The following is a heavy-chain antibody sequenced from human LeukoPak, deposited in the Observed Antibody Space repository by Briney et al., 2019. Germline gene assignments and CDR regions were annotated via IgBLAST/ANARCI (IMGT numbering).Heavy chain of an antibody. Sequence: ASVKVSCKTSGYSFTGYSMHWVRQAPGQGLEWMGWINPKSGGTVYAQKFQGRVTMTRDTSSSTAYMELSRLRFDDTVVYYCARGPRITIFGVVMANDAFDIWGQGTMVTVSS. D-gene: IGHD3-3*01. CDR2: INPKSGGT. CDR3: ARGPRITIFGVVMANDAFDI. V-gene: IGHV1-2*02. J-gene: IGHJ3*02. CDR1: GYSFTGYS.